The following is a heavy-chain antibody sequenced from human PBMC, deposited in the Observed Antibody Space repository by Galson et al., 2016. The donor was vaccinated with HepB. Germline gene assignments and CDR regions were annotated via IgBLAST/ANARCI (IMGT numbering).Heavy chain of an antibody. D-gene: IGHD2-21*01. CDR1: GSSVTSYW. CDR2: IYAGDSDI. Sequence: QSGAEVTKPGESLKISCKGSGSSVTSYWLGWVRQMPGKGLEWMGIIYAGDSDIRYSPSFQGQVTISADKSISTAYLQWGSLKASDTAMYSCASRIGRIWHWGQRNLLTVAS. CDR3: ASRIGRIWH. V-gene: IGHV5-51*01. J-gene: IGHJ4*02.